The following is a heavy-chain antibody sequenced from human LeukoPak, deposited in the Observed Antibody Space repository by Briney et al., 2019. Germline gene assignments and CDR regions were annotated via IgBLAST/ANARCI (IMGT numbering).Heavy chain of an antibody. CDR3: AKVRWDGSYYSDLDC. V-gene: IGHV3-30*02. J-gene: IGHJ4*02. D-gene: IGHD1-26*01. Sequence: GGSLRLSCTASGFTFSSYGMHWVRQAPGKGLEWVTFIRYDGSNKYYVDSVKGRFTISRDNSKNTLYLQMNSLRAEDTAVYFCAKVRWDGSYYSDLDCWGQGTLVTVSS. CDR1: GFTFSSYG. CDR2: IRYDGSNK.